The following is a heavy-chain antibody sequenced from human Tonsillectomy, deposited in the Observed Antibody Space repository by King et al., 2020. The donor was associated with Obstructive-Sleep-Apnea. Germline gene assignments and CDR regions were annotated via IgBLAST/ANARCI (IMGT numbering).Heavy chain of an antibody. CDR2: IYPADSDS. CDR3: ARVIRDYYGMDV. V-gene: IGHV5-51*01. J-gene: IGHJ6*02. Sequence: EVQLVESGAEVKKPGESLKISCKGSGFRFTSYWIGWVRQMPGKGLEWMGIIYPADSDSRYSPSFQGQVTISADKCISTAYLQWSSLKASDTAIYYCARVIRDYYGMDVWGQGTTVTVSS. D-gene: IGHD2-21*01. CDR1: GFRFTSYW.